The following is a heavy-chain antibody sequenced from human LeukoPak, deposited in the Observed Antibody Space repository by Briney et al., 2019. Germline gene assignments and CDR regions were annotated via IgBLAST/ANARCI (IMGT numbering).Heavy chain of an antibody. J-gene: IGHJ4*02. CDR2: ISGSGSGGST. V-gene: IGHV3-23*01. D-gene: IGHD6-13*01. CDR1: GFTFSSSA. Sequence: GGSLRLSCAASGFTFSSSAMSWVRQAPGKGLEWVSSISGSGSGGSTYYADSVRGRFTMSRDNATNSLYLQMNSLRAEDTAVYYCARVLEAASFDYWGQGTPVTVSS. CDR3: ARVLEAASFDY.